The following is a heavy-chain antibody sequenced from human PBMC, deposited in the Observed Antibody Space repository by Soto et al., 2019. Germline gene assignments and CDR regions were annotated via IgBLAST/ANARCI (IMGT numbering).Heavy chain of an antibody. J-gene: IGHJ5*02. V-gene: IGHV1-69*02. CDR2: IIPILGIA. D-gene: IGHD4-4*01. Sequence: QVQLVQSGAEVKKPGSSVKVSCKASGGTFSSYTISWVRQAPGQGLEWMGRIIPILGIANYAQKFQGRVTITADKATSTAYRELSSLRSEDTAVYYCARGGQTLDYSNYDDWFDPWGQGTLVTVSS. CDR1: GGTFSSYT. CDR3: ARGGQTLDYSNYDDWFDP.